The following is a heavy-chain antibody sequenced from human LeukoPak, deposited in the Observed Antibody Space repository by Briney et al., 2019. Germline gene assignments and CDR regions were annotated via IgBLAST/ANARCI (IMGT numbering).Heavy chain of an antibody. CDR3: TTLSYDIHY. CDR2: IKSNPDGGTT. CDR1: GFGFINAW. Sequence: GGSLRLSCAASGFGFINAWMTWVRQAPGKAPEWVGRIKSNPDGGTTDYAAPVKGRFTISRDDSKNTLYLQLNSLKTEDTAVYYCTTLSYDIHYWGQGTLVTVSS. J-gene: IGHJ4*02. D-gene: IGHD3-9*01. V-gene: IGHV3-15*01.